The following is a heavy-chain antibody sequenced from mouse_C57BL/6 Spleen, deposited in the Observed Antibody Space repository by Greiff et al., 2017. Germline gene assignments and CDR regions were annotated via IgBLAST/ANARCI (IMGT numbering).Heavy chain of an antibody. CDR1: GFSLTSYG. CDR2: IWSGGST. CDR3: ARNLRGITTEVGRIYYAMDY. Sequence: QVQLQQSGPGLVQPSQSLSITCTVSGFSLTSYGVHWVRQSPGKGLEWLGVIWSGGSTDYNAAFISRLSISQDNSKSHVFFQMNSLQADDTAIYYCARNLRGITTEVGRIYYAMDYWGQGTSVTVSS. J-gene: IGHJ4*01. V-gene: IGHV2-2*01. D-gene: IGHD1-1*01.